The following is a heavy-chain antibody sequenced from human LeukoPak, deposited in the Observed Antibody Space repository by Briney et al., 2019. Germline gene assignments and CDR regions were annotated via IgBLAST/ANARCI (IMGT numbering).Heavy chain of an antibody. Sequence: ASVKVSCKAAGYSFTNYAIQWVRQAPGQRLEWMGWINAGNGKTKYSQKSQGRVIITRDTSATTAYMELSGLRSEDTAVYYCARAIWTSTVTTYYLDYWGQGTLVTVSS. J-gene: IGHJ4*02. CDR1: GYSFTNYA. D-gene: IGHD4-17*01. CDR2: INAGNGKT. CDR3: ARAIWTSTVTTYYLDY. V-gene: IGHV1-3*01.